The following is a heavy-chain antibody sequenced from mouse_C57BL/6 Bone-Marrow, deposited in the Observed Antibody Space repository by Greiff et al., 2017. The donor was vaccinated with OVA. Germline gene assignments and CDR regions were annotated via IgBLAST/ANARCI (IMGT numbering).Heavy chain of an antibody. CDR2: IFPGSGST. Sequence: QVQLQQSGPELVKPGASVKISCKASGYTFTDYYINWVKQRPGQGLEWIGWIFPGSGSTYYTEKFKGKATLTVDKSSSTAYMLLSSLTSEDSAVYFCAIYLLWLRRGLDYFDYWGQGTTLTVSS. V-gene: IGHV1-75*01. J-gene: IGHJ2*01. CDR1: GYTFTDYY. CDR3: AIYLLWLRRGLDYFDY. D-gene: IGHD2-2*01.